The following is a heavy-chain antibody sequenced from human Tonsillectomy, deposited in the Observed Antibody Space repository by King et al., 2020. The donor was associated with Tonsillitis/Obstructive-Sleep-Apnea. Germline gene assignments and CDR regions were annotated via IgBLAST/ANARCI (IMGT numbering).Heavy chain of an antibody. V-gene: IGHV3-23*04. CDR1: GFTFSIYS. J-gene: IGHJ2*01. CDR2: ISGSAGST. Sequence: EVQLVESGGGLEQPGGSLRLSCAASGFTFSIYSMGWVRQAPGKGLEWVAVISGSAGSTYYADSVKGRFSISRDNSKNTVYLQMNSLRAEDTAVDYCAKKRDWYFDVWGRGTLVTVSS. CDR3: AKKRDWYFDV.